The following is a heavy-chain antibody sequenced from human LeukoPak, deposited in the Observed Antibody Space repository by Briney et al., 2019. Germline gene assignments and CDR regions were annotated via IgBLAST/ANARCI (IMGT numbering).Heavy chain of an antibody. CDR3: ARDRIAAA. CDR1: GYSISSGYY. J-gene: IGHJ5*02. V-gene: IGHV4-38-2*02. CDR2: IYHSGST. Sequence: PSETLSLTCAVSGYSISSGYYWGWIRQPPGKGLEWIGSIYHSGSTYYNPSLKSRVTISVDTSKNQFSLKLSSVTAADTAVYYCARDRIAAAWGQGTLVTVSS. D-gene: IGHD6-13*01.